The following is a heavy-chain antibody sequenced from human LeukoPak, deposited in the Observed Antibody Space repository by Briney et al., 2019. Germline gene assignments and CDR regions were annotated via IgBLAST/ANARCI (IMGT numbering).Heavy chain of an antibody. CDR2: INHSGST. D-gene: IGHD3-22*01. CDR3: AREREGETYYYDSSGYYPDY. CDR1: GGSFSGYY. Sequence: SETLSLTCAVYGGSFSGYYWSWIRQPPGKGLEWIGEINHSGSTNYHPSLKSRVTISVDTSKNQFSLKLSSVTAADTAVYYCAREREGETYYYDSSGYYPDYWGQGTLVTVSS. J-gene: IGHJ4*02. V-gene: IGHV4-34*01.